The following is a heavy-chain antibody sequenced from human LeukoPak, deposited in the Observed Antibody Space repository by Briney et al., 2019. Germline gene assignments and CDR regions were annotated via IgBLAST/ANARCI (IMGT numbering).Heavy chain of an antibody. D-gene: IGHD3-10*01. J-gene: IGHJ4*02. CDR3: TTDLGLTMIRGVIVS. CDR1: GFTFTNAW. CDR2: IKSKGDGETT. V-gene: IGHV3-15*01. Sequence: PGGSLRLSCEASGFTFTNAWMTWVRQAPGKGLAWVGRIKSKGDGETTDYAAPVKGRFTMSRDDSKATLYLQMNYLEAEDTAVYYCTTDLGLTMIRGVIVSWGQGALVTVSS.